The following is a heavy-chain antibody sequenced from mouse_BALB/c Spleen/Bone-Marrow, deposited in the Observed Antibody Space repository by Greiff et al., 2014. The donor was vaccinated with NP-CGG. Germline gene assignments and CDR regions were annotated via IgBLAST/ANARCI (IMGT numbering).Heavy chain of an antibody. J-gene: IGHJ4*01. CDR1: GYSITSGYS. Sequence: VQLKESGPDLVKPSQSLSLTCTVTGYSITSGYSWHWIRQFSGNKMEWMGYIHYSGITVYNPSLRSRISITRDTSKSQFFLQLNSVTTEDTATYYCARFAGTPYTMDYWGQGTSVTVSS. V-gene: IGHV3-1*02. CDR2: IHYSGIT. CDR3: ARFAGTPYTMDY. D-gene: IGHD4-1*01.